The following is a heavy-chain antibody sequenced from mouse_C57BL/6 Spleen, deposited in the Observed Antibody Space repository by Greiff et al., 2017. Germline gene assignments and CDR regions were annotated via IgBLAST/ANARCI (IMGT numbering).Heavy chain of an antibody. CDR2: IDPEAGGT. CDR1: GYTFTDYE. J-gene: IGHJ1*03. CDR3: TRYDGSSSYWYIDV. D-gene: IGHD1-1*02. Sequence: QVQLKESGAELVRPGASVTLSCKASGYTFTDYEMHWVKQTPVHGLEWIGAIDPEAGGTAYNQKFKGKAILTADKSSSTAYMELRSLTSEDSAVYYCTRYDGSSSYWYIDVWGTGTTVTVSS. V-gene: IGHV1-15*01.